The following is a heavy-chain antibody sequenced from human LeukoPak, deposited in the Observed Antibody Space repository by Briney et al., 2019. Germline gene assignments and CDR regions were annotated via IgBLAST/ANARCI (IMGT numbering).Heavy chain of an antibody. CDR2: INHSGST. V-gene: IGHV4-34*01. CDR3: ARRPRMSYCSSTSCYVSYWFDP. CDR1: GGSFSGYY. J-gene: IGHJ5*02. Sequence: SETLSLTCAVYGGSFSGYYWSWIRQPPGKGLEWIGEINHSGSTNYNPSLKSRVTISVDTSKNQFSLKLSSVTAADTAVYYCARRPRMSYCSSTSCYVSYWFDPWGQGTLVTVSS. D-gene: IGHD2-2*01.